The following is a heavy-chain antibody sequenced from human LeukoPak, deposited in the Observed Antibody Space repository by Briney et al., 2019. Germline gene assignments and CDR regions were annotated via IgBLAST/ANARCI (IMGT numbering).Heavy chain of an antibody. J-gene: IGHJ5*01. CDR2: IDPHSLGT. V-gene: IGHV1-2*02. CDR3: ARGQGSSWFDY. Sequence: GASVKVSCKASGYTFTGNYMHWVRQAPGQGLEWMGWIDPHSLGTNYAQKFQGRVTMTRDTSISTAYMELTRLTSDDTAIYYCARGQGSSWFDYWGQGTLATVSS. CDR1: GYTFTGNY. D-gene: IGHD6-13*01.